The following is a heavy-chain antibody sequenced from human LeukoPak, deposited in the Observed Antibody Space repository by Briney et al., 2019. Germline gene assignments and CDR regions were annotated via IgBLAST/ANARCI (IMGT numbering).Heavy chain of an antibody. J-gene: IGHJ6*02. CDR2: ISRSGDHT. V-gene: IGHV3-23*01. Sequence: PGGSLRLSCAVSGLTFNNYAMSWVRQAPGKGLEWVSAISRSGDHTYYAAAAKGRFTIYRDNSKNTQYLQMNSLRAEDTAIYYCARDPQGPPLPLHYYYAMDVWGQGTTVTVSS. CDR1: GLTFNNYA. CDR3: ARDPQGPPLPLHYYYAMDV.